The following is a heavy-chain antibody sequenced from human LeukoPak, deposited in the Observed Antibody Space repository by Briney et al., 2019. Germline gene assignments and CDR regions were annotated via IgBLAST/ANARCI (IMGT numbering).Heavy chain of an antibody. CDR1: GGSIRSGRHH. J-gene: IGHJ6*03. CDR2: LDESGRP. CDR3: ARDLGGYPFFMDV. V-gene: IGHV4-39*07. D-gene: IGHD2-15*01. Sequence: SETLSLTRSVSGGSIRSGRHHWAWVRQPPGKGLEFIGSLDESGRPYYNAPLKSRVTISEDSSGKQFSLNLSSVTAADTAVYFCARDLGGYPFFMDVWGRGTTVIVSS.